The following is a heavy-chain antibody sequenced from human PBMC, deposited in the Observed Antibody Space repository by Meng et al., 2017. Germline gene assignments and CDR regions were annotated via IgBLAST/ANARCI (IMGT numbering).Heavy chain of an antibody. CDR1: GGTFSSSA. CDR2: IIPIFGTA. V-gene: IGHV1-69*01. D-gene: IGHD2-21*02. Sequence: QVQVVQAGAEVKQPGSSVKVSCKASGGTFSSSAISWVRQAPGQGLEWMGGIIPIFGTANYAQKFQGRVTITADESTSTAYMELSSLRSEDTAVYYCAREIAAAYCGGDCYLWGQGTLVTVSS. J-gene: IGHJ5*02. CDR3: AREIAAAYCGGDCYL.